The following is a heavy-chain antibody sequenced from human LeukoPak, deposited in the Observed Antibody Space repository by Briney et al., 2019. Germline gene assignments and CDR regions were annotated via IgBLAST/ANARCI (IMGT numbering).Heavy chain of an antibody. J-gene: IGHJ4*02. Sequence: GGSLRLPCAASGFIFSDYAMHWVRQAPGKGLEWVAVTSYDGNKKYYADSVKGRFSISRDNSKRTLYLQLNSLSPEDTAVYYCAREGITATFDYWGRGALVTAPS. D-gene: IGHD2-15*01. CDR3: AREGITATFDY. CDR2: TSYDGNKK. CDR1: GFIFSDYA. V-gene: IGHV3-30-3*01.